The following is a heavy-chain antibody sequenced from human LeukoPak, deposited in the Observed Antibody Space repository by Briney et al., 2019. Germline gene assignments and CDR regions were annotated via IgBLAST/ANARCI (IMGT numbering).Heavy chain of an antibody. J-gene: IGHJ4*02. V-gene: IGHV4-59*01. D-gene: IGHD6-13*01. CDR1: GGSISRYY. CDR2: IYYSGST. CDR3: ARDGSRRPGIAAAGFDY. Sequence: SETLSLTCSVSGGSISRYYWSWIRQPPGKGLEWIGYIYYSGSTNYNPSLKSRVTISVDTSKNQFSLKLSSVTAADTAVYYCARDGSRRPGIAAAGFDYWGQGTLVTVSS.